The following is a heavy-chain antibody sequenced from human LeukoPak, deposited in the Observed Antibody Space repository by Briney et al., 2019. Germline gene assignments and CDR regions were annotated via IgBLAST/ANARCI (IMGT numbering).Heavy chain of an antibody. V-gene: IGHV4-34*01. D-gene: IGHD5-12*01. CDR1: GGSFSGYY. CDR2: INHSGST. J-gene: IGHJ4*02. CDR3: ASLGKATIDY. Sequence: SETLSPTCAVYGGSFSGYYWSWIRQPPGKGLEWIGEINHSGSTNYNPSLKSRVTISVDTSKNQFSLKLSSVTAADTAVYYCASLGKATIDYWGQGTLVTVSS.